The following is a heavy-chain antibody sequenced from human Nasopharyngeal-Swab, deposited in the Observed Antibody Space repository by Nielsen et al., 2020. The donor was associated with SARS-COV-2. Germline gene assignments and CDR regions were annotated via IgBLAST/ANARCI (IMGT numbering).Heavy chain of an antibody. CDR2: ISSSSSTI. V-gene: IGHV3-48*02. CDR1: GFTFSSYS. J-gene: IGHJ6*02. Sequence: GGSLRLSCAASGFTFSSYSMNCVRQAPGQGLEWVSYISSSSSTIYYADSVKGRFTISRDNAKNSLYLQMNSLRDEDTAVYYCATDYYGSGSYYNLYYYYGMDVWGQGTTVTVSS. CDR3: ATDYYGSGSYYNLYYYYGMDV. D-gene: IGHD3-10*01.